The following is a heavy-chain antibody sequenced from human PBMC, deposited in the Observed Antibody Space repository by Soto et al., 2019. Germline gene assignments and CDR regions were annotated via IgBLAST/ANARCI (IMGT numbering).Heavy chain of an antibody. Sequence: ASVKVSCKASGYTFTSYGISWVRQAPGQGLEWMGWISAYNGNTNYAQKLQGRVTMTTDTSTSTAYMELRSLRSDDTALFYCASGCSGGSCYFAFDIWGQGTMVTVS. CDR3: ASGCSGGSCYFAFDI. V-gene: IGHV1-18*01. CDR2: ISAYNGNT. D-gene: IGHD2-15*01. CDR1: GYTFTSYG. J-gene: IGHJ3*02.